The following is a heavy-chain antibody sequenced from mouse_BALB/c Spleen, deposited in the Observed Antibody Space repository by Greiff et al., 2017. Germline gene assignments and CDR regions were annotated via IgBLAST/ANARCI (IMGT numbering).Heavy chain of an antibody. CDR1: GFTFSSFG. Sequence: EVQRVESGGGLVQPGGSRKLSCAASGFTFSSFGMHWVRQAPEKGLEWVAYISSGSSTIYYADTVKGRFTISRDNPKNTLFLQMTSLRSEDTAMYYCARTVLREGAMDYWGQGTSVTVSS. J-gene: IGHJ4*01. D-gene: IGHD1-1*01. V-gene: IGHV5-17*02. CDR3: ARTVLREGAMDY. CDR2: ISSGSSTI.